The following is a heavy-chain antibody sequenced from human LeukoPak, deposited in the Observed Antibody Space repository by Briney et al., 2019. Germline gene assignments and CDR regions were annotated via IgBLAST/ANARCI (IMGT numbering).Heavy chain of an antibody. Sequence: ASVKVSCKASGGTFSSYAISWVRQAPGQGLDWLGWINPNSGGTNYAQKFQGRVTMTRDTSISTAYMELSRLSSDDTAVYFCARSLTGTLGYWGQGSLVTVSS. CDR3: ARSLTGTLGY. J-gene: IGHJ4*02. D-gene: IGHD1-20*01. CDR2: INPNSGGT. CDR1: GGTFSSYA. V-gene: IGHV1-2*02.